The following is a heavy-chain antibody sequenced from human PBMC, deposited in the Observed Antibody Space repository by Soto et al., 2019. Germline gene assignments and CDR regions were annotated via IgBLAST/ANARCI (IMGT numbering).Heavy chain of an antibody. D-gene: IGHD3-22*01. Sequence: ASVKVSCKASGGTFSSYAISWVRQAPGQGLEWMGGIIPIFGTANYAQKFQGRVTITADESTSTAYMELSSLRSEDTAVYYCARDYYESSGYGSLEYFQYWGQGTLVTVSS. CDR2: IIPIFGTA. V-gene: IGHV1-69*13. CDR1: GGTFSSYA. CDR3: ARDYYESSGYGSLEYFQY. J-gene: IGHJ1*01.